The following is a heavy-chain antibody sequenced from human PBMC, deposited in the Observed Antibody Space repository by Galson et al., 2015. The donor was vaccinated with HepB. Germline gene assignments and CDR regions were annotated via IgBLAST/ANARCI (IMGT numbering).Heavy chain of an antibody. CDR2: ISNNGGST. J-gene: IGHJ3*02. Sequence: SLRLSCAASGITFSTYSMYWVRQAPGKGLEYVSAISNNGGSTFYADSVKGRFTISRDNSKNTLYLQMSGLRLEDTAVYYCVTDRAMASDAFDIWGQGTMVTVSS. CDR3: VTDRAMASDAFDI. V-gene: IGHV3-64D*06. D-gene: IGHD5-18*01. CDR1: GITFSTYS.